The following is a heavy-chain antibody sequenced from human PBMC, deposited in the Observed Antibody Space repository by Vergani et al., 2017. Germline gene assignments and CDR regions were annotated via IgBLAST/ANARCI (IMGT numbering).Heavy chain of an antibody. V-gene: IGHV4-39*01. CDR3: ARGLGWFDP. CDR1: GGSISSSSYY. CDR2: IYYSGST. J-gene: IGHJ5*02. Sequence: QVQLQESGPGLVKPSETLSLTCTVSGGSISSSSYYGGWIRQPPGKGLEWIGSIYYSGSTYYNPSLKSRVTISVETSKNQFSLKLSSVTAADTAVYYCARGLGWFDPWGQGTLVTVSS. D-gene: IGHD6-19*01.